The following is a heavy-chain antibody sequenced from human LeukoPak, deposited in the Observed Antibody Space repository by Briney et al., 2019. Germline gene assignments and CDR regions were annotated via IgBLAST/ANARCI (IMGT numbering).Heavy chain of an antibody. J-gene: IGHJ4*02. Sequence: PGGSLRLSCAASGFTFSSYSMNWVRQAPGKGLEWVSSISSSSSYIYYADSVKGRFTISRDNAKNSLYLQMNSLRAEDTAVYYCAVLLWFGEITFDYRGQGTLVTVSS. V-gene: IGHV3-21*01. D-gene: IGHD3-10*01. CDR3: AVLLWFGEITFDY. CDR1: GFTFSSYS. CDR2: ISSSSSYI.